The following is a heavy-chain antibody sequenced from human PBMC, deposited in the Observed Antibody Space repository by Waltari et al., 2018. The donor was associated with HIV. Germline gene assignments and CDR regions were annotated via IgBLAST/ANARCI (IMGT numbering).Heavy chain of an antibody. CDR1: GYTFTGYY. V-gene: IGHV1-2*06. Sequence: QVQLVQSGAEVKKPGASVKVSCKASGYTFTGYYLHWVRQAPGQGLEWMGRINPNSGGTNYAQKFQGRVTMTRDTSISTAYMELSRLRSDDTAVYYCAREPLGYCTNGVCSYGMDVWGQGTTVTVSS. J-gene: IGHJ6*02. CDR3: AREPLGYCTNGVCSYGMDV. CDR2: INPNSGGT. D-gene: IGHD2-8*01.